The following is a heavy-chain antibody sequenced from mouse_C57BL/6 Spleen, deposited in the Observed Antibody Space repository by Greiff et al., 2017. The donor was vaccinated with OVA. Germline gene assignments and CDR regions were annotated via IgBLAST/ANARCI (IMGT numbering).Heavy chain of an antibody. V-gene: IGHV1-64*01. Sequence: QVQLQQPGAELVKPGASVKLSCKASGYTFTSYWMHWVKQRPGQGLEWIGMIHPNSGSTNYNEKFKSKATLTVDKSSSTAYMQLSSLTSEDSAVYYGATLDWGYAMDYWGQGTSVTVSS. CDR2: IHPNSGST. CDR3: ATLDWGYAMDY. J-gene: IGHJ4*01. D-gene: IGHD4-1*01. CDR1: GYTFTSYW.